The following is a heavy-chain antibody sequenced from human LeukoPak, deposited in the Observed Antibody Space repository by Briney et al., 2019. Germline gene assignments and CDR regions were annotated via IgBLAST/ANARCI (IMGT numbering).Heavy chain of an antibody. CDR1: GFTFSSYS. CDR2: ISSSSSYI. Sequence: PGRSLTLSCAASGFTFSSYSMNWLRQAPGQGLEWGSSISSSSSYIYYADSVKGRFTISRDNAKNSLYLQMNSLRAEDTAVYYCARVLGALRYFDWSLSPPYYFDYWGQGTLVTVSS. D-gene: IGHD3-9*01. CDR3: ARVLGALRYFDWSLSPPYYFDY. V-gene: IGHV3-21*01. J-gene: IGHJ4*02.